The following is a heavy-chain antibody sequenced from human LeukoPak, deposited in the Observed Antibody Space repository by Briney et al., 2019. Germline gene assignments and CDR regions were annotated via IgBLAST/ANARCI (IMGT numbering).Heavy chain of an antibody. D-gene: IGHD3-3*01. J-gene: IGHJ6*03. Sequence: PGGSLRLSCAASGFTFSSYGMHWVRQAPGKGLEWVAVIWYGGSNKYYADSVKGRFTISRDNSKNTLYLQMNSLRAEDTAVYYCAKGGGDFGVVRNTYYYYYMDVWGKGTTVTVSS. V-gene: IGHV3-30*02. CDR1: GFTFSSYG. CDR2: IWYGGSNK. CDR3: AKGGGDFGVVRNTYYYYYMDV.